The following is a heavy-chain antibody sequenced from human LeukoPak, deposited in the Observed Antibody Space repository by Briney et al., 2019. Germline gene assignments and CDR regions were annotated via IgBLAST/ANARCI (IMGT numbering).Heavy chain of an antibody. CDR2: INWNGGST. CDR1: GSTFDDYG. Sequence: GGSLRLSCAASGSTFDDYGMSWVRQAPGKGLEWVSGINWNGGSTGYADSVKGRFTISRDNAKNSLYLQMNSLRAEDTALYYCARMVPYSGSYFLDYWGQGTLVTVSS. D-gene: IGHD1-26*01. V-gene: IGHV3-20*04. CDR3: ARMVPYSGSYFLDY. J-gene: IGHJ4*02.